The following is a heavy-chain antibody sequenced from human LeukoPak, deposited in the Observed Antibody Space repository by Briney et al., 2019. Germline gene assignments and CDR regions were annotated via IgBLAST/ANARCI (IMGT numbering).Heavy chain of an antibody. V-gene: IGHV4-59*03. CDR3: AKSDGSGSYFDY. D-gene: IGHD3-10*01. CDR2: VYHTGNT. J-gene: IGHJ4*02. Sequence: ETLSLTCTVSGGSIRNYYWSWIRQPPGKGLEWIGYVYHTGNTKYNPSLASRATISIGTSKNQFSLKLSSVTAADSAVYYCAKSDGSGSYFDYWGQGTLVTVS. CDR1: GGSIRNYY.